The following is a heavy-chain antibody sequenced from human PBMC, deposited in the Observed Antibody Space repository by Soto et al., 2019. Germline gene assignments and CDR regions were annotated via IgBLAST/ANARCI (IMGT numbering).Heavy chain of an antibody. J-gene: IGHJ6*03. V-gene: IGHV3-23*01. CDR3: AKDQFRVVPAAIHYYYYYMDV. D-gene: IGHD2-2*01. CDR1: GFTFSSYA. Sequence: EVQLLESGGGSVQPGGSLRLSCAASGFTFSSYAMSWVRQAPGKGLEWVSAISGSGGSTYYADSVKGRFTISRDNSKNTLYLQMNSLRAEDTAVYYCAKDQFRVVPAAIHYYYYYMDVWGKGTTVTVSS. CDR2: ISGSGGST.